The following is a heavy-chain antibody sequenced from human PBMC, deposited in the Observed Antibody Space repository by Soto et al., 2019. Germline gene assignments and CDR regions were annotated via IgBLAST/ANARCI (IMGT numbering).Heavy chain of an antibody. CDR2: IYPGDSDT. D-gene: IGHD4-17*01. J-gene: IGHJ4*02. V-gene: IGHV5-51*01. CDR3: ARQDGDGLYYFDF. CDR1: GYTFSIYW. Sequence: PGESLKISCEGSGYTFSIYWIAWVRQMPGKGLEWMGVIYPGDSDTRYSPSFQGQVTISVDKSISTAYLQWGSLKASDTAMYYCARQDGDGLYYFDFWGQGTLVTVSS.